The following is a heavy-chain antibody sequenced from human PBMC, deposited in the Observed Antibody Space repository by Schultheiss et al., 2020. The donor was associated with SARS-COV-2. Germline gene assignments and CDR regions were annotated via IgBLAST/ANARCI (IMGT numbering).Heavy chain of an antibody. D-gene: IGHD3-16*02. CDR3: AKLSDGGGGDITYYTRGHGIAP. Sequence: GGSLRLSCAASGFTFSSYAMSWVRQAPGKGLEWVSAISGSGGSTYYADSVKGRFTISRDNSKNTLYLQMNSLRAEDTAVYYCAKLSDGGGGDITYYTRGHGIAPWGQGALVTVSS. J-gene: IGHJ5*02. CDR2: ISGSGGST. CDR1: GFTFSSYA. V-gene: IGHV3-23*01.